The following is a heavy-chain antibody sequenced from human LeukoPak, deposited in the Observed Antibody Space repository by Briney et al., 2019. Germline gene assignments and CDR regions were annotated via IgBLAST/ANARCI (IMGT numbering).Heavy chain of an antibody. Sequence: SQTLSLTCTVSGGSISSGDYYWGWIRQPPGKGLEWIGSIYYSGSTYYNPSLKSRVTISVDTSKNQFSLKLSSVTAADTAVYYCAGTEYYDFWSGYPPYFDYWGQGTLVTVSS. V-gene: IGHV4-39*01. CDR2: IYYSGST. D-gene: IGHD3-3*01. CDR1: GGSISSGDYY. J-gene: IGHJ4*02. CDR3: AGTEYYDFWSGYPPYFDY.